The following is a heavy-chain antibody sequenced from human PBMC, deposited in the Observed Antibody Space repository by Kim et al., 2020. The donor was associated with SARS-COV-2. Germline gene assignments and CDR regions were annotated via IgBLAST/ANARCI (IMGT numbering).Heavy chain of an antibody. CDR1: GGSISDYY. D-gene: IGHD6-13*01. CDR3: AGGQLAPNYYYYAMDV. J-gene: IGHJ6*02. CDR2: IYTSGTT. V-gene: IGHV4-4*07. Sequence: SETLSLTCTVSGGSISDYYWSWIRQPAGRGLEWIGRIYTSGTTNYNPSLKSRVTMSVDTSKNQFSLKLTSVTAADTAVYYCAGGQLAPNYYYYAMDVWGQGTTVTVSS.